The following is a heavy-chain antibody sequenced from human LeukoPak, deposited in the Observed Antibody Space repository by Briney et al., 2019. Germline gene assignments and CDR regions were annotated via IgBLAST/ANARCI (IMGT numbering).Heavy chain of an antibody. CDR3: AKKYSGSYLSDFDS. Sequence: TGGSLRLSCAASGFIFRNYAMGWVRQAPGKALEWVSSISGSDGSTYYADSVKGRFTLSRDNSKNTVDLQMNSLRAEDTAVYYCAKKYSGSYLSDFDSWGQGTLVTVSS. CDR2: ISGSDGST. J-gene: IGHJ4*02. V-gene: IGHV3-23*01. CDR1: GFIFRNYA. D-gene: IGHD1-26*01.